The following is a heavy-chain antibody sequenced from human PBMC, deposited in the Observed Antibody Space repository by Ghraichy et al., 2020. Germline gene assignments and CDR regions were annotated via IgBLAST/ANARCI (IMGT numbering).Heavy chain of an antibody. D-gene: IGHD3-22*01. CDR1: GFTVSSNY. V-gene: IGHV3-66*01. Sequence: GGSLRLSCAASGFTVSSNYMSWVRQAPGKGLEWVSVIYSGGSTYYADSVKGRFTISRDNSKNTLYLQMNSLRAEDTAVYYCARDTDFYDSSGYYAHRDYWGRGTLFTFPS. J-gene: IGHJ4*02. CDR3: ARDTDFYDSSGYYAHRDY. CDR2: IYSGGST.